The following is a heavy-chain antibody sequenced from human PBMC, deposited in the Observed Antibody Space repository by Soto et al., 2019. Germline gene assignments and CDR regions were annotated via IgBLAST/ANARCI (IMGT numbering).Heavy chain of an antibody. CDR2: INPSGGST. CDR1: GYTFTSYH. D-gene: IGHD5-12*01. CDR3: ARALVAGRRLDY. V-gene: IGHV1-46*01. J-gene: IGHJ4*02. Sequence: QVQLVQSGAEVKKLGASVRVSCKASGYTFTSYHVHWVRQAPGQGLEWMGIINPSGGSTTYAQKFQGRVTMTRDTSTSTVYMELSSLRSEDTAVYYCARALVAGRRLDYWGQGTLVTVSS.